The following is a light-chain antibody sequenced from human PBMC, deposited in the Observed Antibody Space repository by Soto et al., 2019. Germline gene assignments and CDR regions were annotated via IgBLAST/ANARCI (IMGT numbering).Light chain of an antibody. V-gene: IGKV1-5*01. CDR3: QQYNSYPWT. Sequence: VHMTQSPSTLSASVGDRVTITFLASQTIFNWLAWYQRKPGRAPNRLIYDASSLQSGVPSTFSGSGSGTEFTLTISSLQPGDFATDYCQQYNSYPWTFGQGTKVDIK. CDR1: QTIFNW. CDR2: DAS. J-gene: IGKJ1*01.